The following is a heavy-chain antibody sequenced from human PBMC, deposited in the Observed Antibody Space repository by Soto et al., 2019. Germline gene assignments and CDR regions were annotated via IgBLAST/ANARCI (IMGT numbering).Heavy chain of an antibody. CDR3: ARPGQWAHERIQDYYYMDV. V-gene: IGHV3-72*01. Sequence: PGGSLRLSCAASGFTFSSYDMGWVRQAPGKGLEWVGRTRNKANSYTTEYAASVKGRFTISRDDSKNSLYLQMNSLKTEDTAVYYCARPGQWAHERIQDYYYMDVWGKGTTVTVSS. CDR2: TRNKANSYTT. J-gene: IGHJ6*03. CDR1: GFTFSSYD. D-gene: IGHD2-8*01.